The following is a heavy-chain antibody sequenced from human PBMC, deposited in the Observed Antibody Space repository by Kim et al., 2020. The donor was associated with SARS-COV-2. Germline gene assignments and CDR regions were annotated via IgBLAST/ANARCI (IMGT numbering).Heavy chain of an antibody. CDR1: GFTFSSYE. CDR2: ISSSGSTI. Sequence: GGSLRLSCAASGFTFSSYEMNWVRQAPGKGLEWVSYISSSGSTIYYADSVKGRFTISRDNAKNSLYLQMNSLRAEDTAVYYCARDLKEEGLLWFGELLWDAFDIWGQGTMVTVSS. CDR3: ARDLKEEGLLWFGELLWDAFDI. J-gene: IGHJ3*02. V-gene: IGHV3-48*03. D-gene: IGHD3-10*01.